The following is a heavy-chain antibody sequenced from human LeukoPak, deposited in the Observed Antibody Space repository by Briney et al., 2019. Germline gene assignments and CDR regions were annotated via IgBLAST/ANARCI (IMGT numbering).Heavy chain of an antibody. CDR1: GGSISSSSYY. CDR3: ARMGATCSSTSCYADYFDY. CDR2: IYYSGRT. Sequence: SETLSLTCTVSGGSISSSSYYWGWIRQPPGKGLEWIGSIYYSGRTYYNPSLKSRVTISVDTSKNQFSLKLSSVTAADTAVYYCARMGATCSSTSCYADYFDYWGQGTLVTVSS. V-gene: IGHV4-39*01. D-gene: IGHD2-2*01. J-gene: IGHJ4*02.